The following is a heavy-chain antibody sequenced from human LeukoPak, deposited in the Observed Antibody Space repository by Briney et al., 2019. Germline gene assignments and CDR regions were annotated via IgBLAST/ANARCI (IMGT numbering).Heavy chain of an antibody. D-gene: IGHD4-11*01. Sequence: SVKVSCKASGGTFSSYAISWVRQAPGQGFEWMGGIIPIFGTANYAQKFQGRVTITTDESTSTAYMELSSLRSEDTAVYYCAREGTTVTTSAFDIWGQGTMVTVSS. CDR1: GGTFSSYA. CDR3: AREGTTVTTSAFDI. J-gene: IGHJ3*02. CDR2: IIPIFGTA. V-gene: IGHV1-69*05.